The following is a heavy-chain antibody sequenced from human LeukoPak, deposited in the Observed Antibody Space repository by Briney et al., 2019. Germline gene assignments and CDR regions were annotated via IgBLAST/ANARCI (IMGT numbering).Heavy chain of an antibody. J-gene: IGHJ4*02. CDR3: ARHGGLLRYFGWLLSDFDY. CDR1: GYSISSGYY. D-gene: IGHD3-9*01. CDR2: IYHSGST. Sequence: SETLSLTCAVSGYSISSGYYWGWIRQPPGKGLEWIGSIYHSGSTYYKPSLKSRVTISVDTAKNQFSLKLSSVTAADTAVYYCARHGGLLRYFGWLLSDFDYWGQGTLVTVSS. V-gene: IGHV4-38-2*01.